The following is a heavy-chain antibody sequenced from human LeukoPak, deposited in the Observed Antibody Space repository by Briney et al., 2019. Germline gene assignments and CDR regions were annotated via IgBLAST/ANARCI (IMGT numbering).Heavy chain of an antibody. V-gene: IGHV4-34*01. CDR3: AARSYDSSGYPGYYFDY. Sequence: SETLSLTCAVYGGSFSGYYWSWIRPPPGKGLEWVGEINHSGSTNYNPSLKSRVTISVDTSKNQLSLKLSTVTAADTAVYYCAARSYDSSGYPGYYFDYWGQGNRVTVSS. J-gene: IGHJ4*02. CDR1: GGSFSGYY. CDR2: INHSGST. D-gene: IGHD3-22*01.